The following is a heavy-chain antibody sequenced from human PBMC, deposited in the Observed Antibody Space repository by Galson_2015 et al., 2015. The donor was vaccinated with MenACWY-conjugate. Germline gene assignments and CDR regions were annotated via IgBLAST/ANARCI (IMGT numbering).Heavy chain of an antibody. CDR1: GSRLSEIF. CDR3: ATDRGYSDTWWSSGYGLDV. J-gene: IGHJ6*02. CDR2: VDPEDGKT. D-gene: IGHD2-15*01. Sequence: SVKVSCKVSGSRLSEIFIHWVRQAPEKGFEWMGGVDPEDGKTIFAQKVQGRISMTEDTSTDTAYMELRGLTSDDTAVYYCATDRGYSDTWWSSGYGLDVWGQGTTVIVSS. V-gene: IGHV1-24*01.